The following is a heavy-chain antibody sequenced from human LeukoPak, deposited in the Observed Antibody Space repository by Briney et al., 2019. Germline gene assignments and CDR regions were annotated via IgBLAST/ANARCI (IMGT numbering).Heavy chain of an antibody. J-gene: IGHJ1*01. D-gene: IGHD6-6*01. CDR3: ARGGAARLHFQN. CDR2: IYHSGST. Sequence: SETLSLTCTVSGGSISTYYWNWIRQPPGKGLEWIGYIYHSGSTNYNPSLQSRVTISVDTSKNQFSLNPNSVTAADTAVYYCARGGAARLHFQNWGQGTLVTVSS. V-gene: IGHV4-59*01. CDR1: GGSISTYY.